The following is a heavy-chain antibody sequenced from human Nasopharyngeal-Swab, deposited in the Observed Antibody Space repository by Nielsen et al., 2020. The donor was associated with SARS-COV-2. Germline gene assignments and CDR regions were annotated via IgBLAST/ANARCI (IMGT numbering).Heavy chain of an antibody. CDR3: AVDYYDSSGSPDGAFDI. J-gene: IGHJ3*02. Sequence: GESLKISCAASGFTFRSYSMNWVRQAPGKGLEWVSSISSSGTYIYYADSVKGRFTISRDNAKNSLYLQMNSLRAEDTAVYYCAVDYYDSSGSPDGAFDIWGQGTMVTVSS. CDR1: GFTFRSYS. V-gene: IGHV3-21*01. D-gene: IGHD3-22*01. CDR2: ISSSGTYI.